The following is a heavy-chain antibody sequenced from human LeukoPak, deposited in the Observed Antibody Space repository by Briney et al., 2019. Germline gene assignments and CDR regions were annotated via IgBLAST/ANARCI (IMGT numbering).Heavy chain of an antibody. J-gene: IGHJ6*03. D-gene: IGHD4-23*01. V-gene: IGHV4-39*07. CDR1: GGSISTSNYY. Sequence: SETLSLTCTVSGGSISTSNYYWGWIRQPPGKGLEWIGNIFYSGSTYYSPSLKSRVTISLDTSRNQFSLKLSSVTAADTAVYYCARPGYYGGNSGRPKYYYYYYYMDVWGKGTTVTVSS. CDR2: IFYSGST. CDR3: ARPGYYGGNSGRPKYYYYYYYMDV.